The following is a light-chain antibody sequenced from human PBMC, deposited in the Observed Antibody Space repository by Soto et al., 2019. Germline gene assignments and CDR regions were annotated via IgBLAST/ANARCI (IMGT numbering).Light chain of an antibody. CDR2: DAS. CDR3: QQRRYWPVT. V-gene: IGKV3-11*01. CDR1: QSVSSY. Sequence: EIVLTQSPAILSMSPGETATHSCRASQSVSSYFAWYQQKPGQAPRLLIYDASNRATGVPARFSGSGSGTDFTLTISSLEPEDFAVYYCQQRRYWPVTFGQGTKVEIK. J-gene: IGKJ1*01.